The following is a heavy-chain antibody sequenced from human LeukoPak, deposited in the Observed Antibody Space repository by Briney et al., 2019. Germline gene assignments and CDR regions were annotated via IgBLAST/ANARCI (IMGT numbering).Heavy chain of an antibody. CDR1: GGSITSYY. J-gene: IGHJ4*02. CDR2: IYSSGST. Sequence: PSETLSLTCTVSGGSITSYYWSWIRQPPGKGLEWMGYIYSSGSTNYNPSLKSRVTISVDTSRNQSSLKLNSVTAADTAVYFCARHYYDRSGSYSFDNWGQGTLVTVSS. D-gene: IGHD3-22*01. CDR3: ARHYYDRSGSYSFDN. V-gene: IGHV4-59*08.